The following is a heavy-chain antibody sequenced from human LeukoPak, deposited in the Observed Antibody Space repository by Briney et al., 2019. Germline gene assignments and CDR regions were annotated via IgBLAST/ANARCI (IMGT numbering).Heavy chain of an antibody. CDR2: MYHSGST. CDR1: GHSISSGSY. Sequence: SETLSLTCAVSGHSISSGSYWGWIRPPPGKGLEWIGSMYHSGSTFYNPSLMRRVTISVDTSNNQFSLKLSSVTAADTAVYYCARTYYYGSFEKNRFDPWGQGTLVTVSS. D-gene: IGHD3-10*01. J-gene: IGHJ5*02. CDR3: ARTYYYGSFEKNRFDP. V-gene: IGHV4-38-2*01.